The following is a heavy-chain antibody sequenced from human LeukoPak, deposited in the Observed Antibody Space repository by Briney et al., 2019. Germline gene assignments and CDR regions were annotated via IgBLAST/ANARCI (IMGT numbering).Heavy chain of an antibody. D-gene: IGHD6-13*01. CDR3: ASPSARPSSWSPFEFDY. J-gene: IGHJ4*02. CDR2: IIPIFGTA. Sequence: ASVKVSCKASGGTFSRYAISWVRQAPGQGLEWMGGIIPIFGTANYAQKFQGRVTITADESTSTAYMELSSLRSEDTAVYYCASPSARPSSWSPFEFDYWGQGTLVTVSS. CDR1: GGTFSRYA. V-gene: IGHV1-69*01.